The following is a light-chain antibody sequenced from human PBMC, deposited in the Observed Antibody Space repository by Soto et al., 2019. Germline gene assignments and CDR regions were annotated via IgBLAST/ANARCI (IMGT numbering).Light chain of an antibody. CDR1: QSVSSY. CDR3: QQRSS. Sequence: IVLTQSPATLSLYPGERATLSCRASQSVSSYFAWYQQKPGQAPRLLIYDAFNRATGIPARFSGSGSGTDFTLTISSLEPEDFAVYYCQQRSSFGQGTKVDIK. J-gene: IGKJ1*01. CDR2: DAF. V-gene: IGKV3-11*01.